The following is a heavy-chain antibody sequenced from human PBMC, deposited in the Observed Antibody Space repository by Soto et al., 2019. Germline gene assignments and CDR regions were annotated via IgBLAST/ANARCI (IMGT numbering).Heavy chain of an antibody. D-gene: IGHD3-22*01. V-gene: IGHV5-10-1*01. CDR2: IDPSDSYT. Sequence: PGESLKISCKGSGYSFTSYWISWVRQMPGKGLEWMGRIDPSDSYTNYSPSFQGHVTISADESISTAYLQWSSLKASDTAMYYCARPLYYYDSSGYSSRGAFDIWGQGTMVTVSS. CDR1: GYSFTSYW. CDR3: ARPLYYYDSSGYSSRGAFDI. J-gene: IGHJ3*02.